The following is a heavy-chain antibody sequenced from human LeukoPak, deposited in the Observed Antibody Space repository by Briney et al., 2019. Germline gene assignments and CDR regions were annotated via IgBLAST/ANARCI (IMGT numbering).Heavy chain of an antibody. V-gene: IGHV4-59*08. CDR2: IYYSGST. Sequence: SETLSLTCTVSGGSISSYYWSWIRQPPGKGLEWIGYIYYSGSTNYNPSLKSRVTISVDTSKNQFSLKLSSVTAADTAVYYCARPSIVGATDVWGQGTTVTVSS. D-gene: IGHD1-26*01. CDR3: ARPSIVGATDV. J-gene: IGHJ6*02. CDR1: GGSISSYY.